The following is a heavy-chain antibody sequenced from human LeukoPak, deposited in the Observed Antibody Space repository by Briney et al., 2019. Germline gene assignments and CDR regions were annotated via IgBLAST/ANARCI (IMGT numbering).Heavy chain of an antibody. CDR2: IYYSGST. V-gene: IGHV4-59*01. CDR1: GGSISGYY. CDR3: ASSIAAAEYFQH. J-gene: IGHJ1*01. Sequence: SETLSLTCTASGGSISGYYWSWIRQPPGKGLEWIGYIYYSGSTNYNPSLKSRVTISVDTSKNQFSLKLSSVTAADTAVYYCASSIAAAEYFQHWGQGTLVTVSS. D-gene: IGHD6-6*01.